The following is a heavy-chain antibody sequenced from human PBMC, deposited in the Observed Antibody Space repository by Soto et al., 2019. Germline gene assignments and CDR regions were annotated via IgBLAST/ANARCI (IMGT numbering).Heavy chain of an antibody. Sequence: PSETLSLTCSVTGASISSGDYYWTWLRQTPGRGLEWFGYIYYSGSTHYNPSFQSRITISRDTSHNRFSLKLTSMTAADTAVYFCARAPPSQFDYWGQGTLVTVSS. CDR2: IYYSGST. J-gene: IGHJ4*02. CDR3: ARAPPSQFDY. CDR1: GASISSGDYY. V-gene: IGHV4-30-4*01.